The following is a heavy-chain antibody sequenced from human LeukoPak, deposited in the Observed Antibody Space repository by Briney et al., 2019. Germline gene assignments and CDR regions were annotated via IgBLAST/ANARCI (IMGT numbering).Heavy chain of an antibody. Sequence: QPGGSLRLSCAASGFTFSSYGMHWVRQAPGKGLEWVAVISYDGSNKYYADSVKGRFTISRDNSKNTLYLQMNSLRAEDTAVYYCAKDQGIVATINVFDYWGQGTLVTVSS. V-gene: IGHV3-30*18. J-gene: IGHJ4*02. CDR1: GFTFSSYG. CDR3: AKDQGIVATINVFDY. CDR2: ISYDGSNK. D-gene: IGHD5-12*01.